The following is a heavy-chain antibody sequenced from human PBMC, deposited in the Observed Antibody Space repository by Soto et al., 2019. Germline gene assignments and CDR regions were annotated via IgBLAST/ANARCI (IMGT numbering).Heavy chain of an antibody. CDR2: IYHSGST. V-gene: IGHV4-30-2*01. CDR3: ARARGGGYDPYEY. D-gene: IGHD5-12*01. CDR1: GGSISSGGYS. Sequence: PSDTLSLTCAVSGGSISSGGYSWSWIRQPPGKGLEWIGYIYHSGSTYYNPSLKSRVTISVDRSKNQFSLKLSSVTAADTAVYYCARARGGGYDPYEYWGQGTLVTVSS. J-gene: IGHJ4*02.